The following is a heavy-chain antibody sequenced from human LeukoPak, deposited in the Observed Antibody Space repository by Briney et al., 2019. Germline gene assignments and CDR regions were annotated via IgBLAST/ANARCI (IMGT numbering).Heavy chain of an antibody. CDR3: ATPKDYYDSSRNWFDP. V-gene: IGHV1-69*06. CDR1: GGTFSTYA. J-gene: IGHJ5*02. D-gene: IGHD3-22*01. CDR2: IIPIFGTA. Sequence: ASVKVSCKASGGTFSTYAISWVRQAPGQGLEWMGGIIPIFGTANYAQKFQGRVTITADKSTSTAYMELSSLRSEDTAVYYCATPKDYYDSSRNWFDPWGQGTLVTVSS.